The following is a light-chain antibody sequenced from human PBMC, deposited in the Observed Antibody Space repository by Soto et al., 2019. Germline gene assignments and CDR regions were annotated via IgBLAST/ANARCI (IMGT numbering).Light chain of an antibody. CDR1: QSVNTNY. V-gene: IGKV3-20*01. CDR2: GAS. CDR3: QQYGSSPIT. Sequence: EIVLTQSPGTLSLSPGERATLSCRASQSVNTNYLAWYQQKSGQAPRLLIYGASSRATGIPDRFSGSGSGTDFTLTISRLEPEDFAAYFYQQYGSSPITFGQATRLEMK. J-gene: IGKJ5*01.